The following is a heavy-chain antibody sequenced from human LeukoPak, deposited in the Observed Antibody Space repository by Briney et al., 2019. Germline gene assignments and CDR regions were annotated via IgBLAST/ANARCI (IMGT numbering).Heavy chain of an antibody. V-gene: IGHV3-49*03. Sequence: GGSLRLSCTASGFTFGDYAMSWFRQAPGKGLEWVGFIRSKAYGGTTEYAASVKGRFTISRDDSKNIAYLQMNSLKTEDTAVYYCTHDSGGSYYPEYFQHWGQGTLVTVSS. CDR3: THDSGGSYYPEYFQH. CDR2: IRSKAYGGTT. J-gene: IGHJ1*01. CDR1: GFTFGDYA. D-gene: IGHD1-26*01.